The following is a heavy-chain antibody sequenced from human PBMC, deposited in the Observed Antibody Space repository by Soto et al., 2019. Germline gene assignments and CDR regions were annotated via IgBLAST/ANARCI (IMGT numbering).Heavy chain of an antibody. Sequence: GGSLRLSCAASGFTFSSYGMHWVRQAPGKGLEWVAVIWYDGSNKYYADSVKGRFTISRNNSKNTLYLQMNSLRAEDTAVYHCARDSNYYGSGSYQYYYYGMDVWGQGTTVTVSS. J-gene: IGHJ6*02. CDR1: GFTFSSYG. CDR2: IWYDGSNK. V-gene: IGHV3-33*01. D-gene: IGHD3-10*01. CDR3: ARDSNYYGSGSYQYYYYGMDV.